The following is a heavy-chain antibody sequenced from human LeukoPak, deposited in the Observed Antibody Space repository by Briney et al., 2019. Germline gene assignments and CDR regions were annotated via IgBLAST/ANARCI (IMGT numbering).Heavy chain of an antibody. CDR2: ISGSGGST. Sequence: PGGSLRLSCAASGFTFSSYAMSWVRQAPGKGLEWVSAISGSGGSTYYADSVKGRFTISRDNSKNTLYLQMNSLRAEGTAVYYCAKDGPGYCSSTSCLYYYYYYGMDVWGQGTTVTVSS. CDR3: AKDGPGYCSSTSCLYYYYYYGMDV. J-gene: IGHJ6*02. CDR1: GFTFSSYA. V-gene: IGHV3-23*01. D-gene: IGHD2-2*01.